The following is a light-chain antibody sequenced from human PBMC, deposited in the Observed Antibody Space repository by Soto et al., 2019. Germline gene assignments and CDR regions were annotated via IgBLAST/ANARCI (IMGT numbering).Light chain of an antibody. CDR3: AAWDDSLNGSYV. Sequence: QSVLTQPPSASGTPGQRVTISCSGSSSNIGSNTVNWYQQLPKTAPKLLIFSNGQRPSGVPDRFSGSKSGTSASLAISGLQSEDEADYYCAAWDDSLNGSYVFGTGTKVTVL. CDR2: SNG. CDR1: SSNIGSNT. V-gene: IGLV1-44*01. J-gene: IGLJ1*01.